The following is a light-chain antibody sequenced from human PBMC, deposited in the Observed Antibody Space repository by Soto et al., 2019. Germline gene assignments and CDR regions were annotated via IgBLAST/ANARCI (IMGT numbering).Light chain of an antibody. V-gene: IGLV2-14*03. J-gene: IGLJ1*01. CDR1: SSDVGGYNY. CDR2: DVT. CDR3: SSYTSDTTGV. Sequence: QSVLTQPASVSGSPGQSIAISCTGTSSDVGGYNYVSWYQQHPGKAPKLMIYDVTTRPSGVSNRFSGSKPGNTAALTISGLQAEDEADYYCSSYTSDTTGVFGTGTKVTVL.